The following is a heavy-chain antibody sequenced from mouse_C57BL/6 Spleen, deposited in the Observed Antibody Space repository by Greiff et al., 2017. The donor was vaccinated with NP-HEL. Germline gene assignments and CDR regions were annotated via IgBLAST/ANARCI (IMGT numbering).Heavy chain of an antibody. J-gene: IGHJ3*01. Sequence: QVQLQQPGAELVKPGASVKLSCKASGYTFTSYWMHWVKQRPGQGLEWIGKIHPNSGSTNYNEKFKSKATLTGDKSSSTAYMQLSSLTSEDSAAYYCARAPLITPEFAYWGQGTLVTVSA. D-gene: IGHD1-1*01. CDR1: GYTFTSYW. CDR3: ARAPLITPEFAY. CDR2: IHPNSGST. V-gene: IGHV1-64*01.